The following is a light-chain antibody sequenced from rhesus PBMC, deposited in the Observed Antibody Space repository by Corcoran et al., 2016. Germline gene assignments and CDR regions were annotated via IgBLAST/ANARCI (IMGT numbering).Light chain of an antibody. CDR3: GSYRSGSTYI. V-gene: IGLV2S7*01. J-gene: IGLJ1*01. Sequence: QAAPAQPPSVSGSPGKSVTISCTGPSSDVGSYNYVTWYQQHPGKAPKLMIYGGSKRPSGVSDRFSGSKSGNTASLTISGLQAEDEADYYCGSYRSGSTYIFGAGTRLTVL. CDR2: GGS. CDR1: SSDVGSYNY.